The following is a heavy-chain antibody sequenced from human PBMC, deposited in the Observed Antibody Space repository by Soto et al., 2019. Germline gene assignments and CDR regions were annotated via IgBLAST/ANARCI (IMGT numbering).Heavy chain of an antibody. V-gene: IGHV4-61*01. CDR1: GGSVSSGSYY. Sequence: SETLSLTCTVSGGSVSSGSYYWSWIRQPPGKGLEWIGYIYYSGSTNYNPSLKSRVTISVDTSKNQFSLKLSSVTAADTAVYYCARGRHAFWSPRGEWFDPWGQGTLVTVSS. CDR3: ARGRHAFWSPRGEWFDP. CDR2: IYYSGST. J-gene: IGHJ5*02. D-gene: IGHD3-3*01.